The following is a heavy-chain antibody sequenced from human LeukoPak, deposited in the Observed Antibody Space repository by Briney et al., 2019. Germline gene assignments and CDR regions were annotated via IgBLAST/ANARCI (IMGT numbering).Heavy chain of an antibody. Sequence: PSETLSLTCAVSGGSISSHYRTWIRQPPGKGLEWIGYIYPSGSTNYNPSLKSRVTISGDTSKNQFSLKLSSVTAADTAVYYCARSKQWEPRGVEYWGQGTLVTVSS. V-gene: IGHV4-4*09. CDR2: IYPSGST. CDR3: ARSKQWEPRGVEY. D-gene: IGHD1-26*01. CDR1: GGSISSHY. J-gene: IGHJ4*02.